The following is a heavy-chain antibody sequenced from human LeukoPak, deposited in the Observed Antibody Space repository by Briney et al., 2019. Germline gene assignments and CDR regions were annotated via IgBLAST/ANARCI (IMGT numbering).Heavy chain of an antibody. V-gene: IGHV1-69*13. CDR1: GGSFSSYA. J-gene: IGHJ4*02. CDR2: IIPIFGTA. Sequence: SVKVSCKASGGSFSSYAISWVRQAPGQGLEWMGGIIPIFGTANYAQKFQGRVTITADESTSTAYMELSSLRSEDTAVYYCARLEYSGYVGYYFDYWGQGTLVTVSS. CDR3: ARLEYSGYVGYYFDY. D-gene: IGHD5-12*01.